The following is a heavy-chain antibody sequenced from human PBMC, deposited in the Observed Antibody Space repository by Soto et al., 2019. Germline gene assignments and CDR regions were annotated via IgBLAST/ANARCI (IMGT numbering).Heavy chain of an antibody. Sequence: PGESLKISCKASGYSLTSYWITWVRQMPGKGLEWMGRIDPSDSYTSYSPSFRGHVTISADRSLSTVHLQWSSLKASDTAMYYWTRDVTREFYFDYWGQGTPVTVAS. CDR1: GYSLTSYW. CDR3: TRDVTREFYFDY. V-gene: IGHV5-10-1*01. J-gene: IGHJ4*02. D-gene: IGHD2-15*01. CDR2: IDPSDSYT.